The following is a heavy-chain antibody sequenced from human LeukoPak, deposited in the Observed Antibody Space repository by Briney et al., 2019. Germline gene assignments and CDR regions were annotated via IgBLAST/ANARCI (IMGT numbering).Heavy chain of an antibody. Sequence: SMKGRFTISRDNAKNSLSLQMNSLRAEDTAVYYCAKDPGYYDILTGYYLDYWGQGTLVTVSS. V-gene: IGHV3-21*01. J-gene: IGHJ4*02. CDR3: AKDPGYYDILTGYYLDY. D-gene: IGHD3-9*01.